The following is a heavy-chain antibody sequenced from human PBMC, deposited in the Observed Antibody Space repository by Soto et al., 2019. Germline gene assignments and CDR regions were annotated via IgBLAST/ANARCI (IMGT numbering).Heavy chain of an antibody. CDR1: GYIFTSYW. V-gene: IGHV5-51*01. CDR3: VRQGYCSGGRCYAVPVNGMDV. J-gene: IGHJ6*02. D-gene: IGHD2-15*01. CDR2: IYPGDSGT. Sequence: GESLKISCKGSGYIFTSYWIGWVRQMPGKGLEWMGIIYPGDSGTRYSPSFQGQVTISADKSISTAYLQWSSLKASDTAMYYCVRQGYCSGGRCYAVPVNGMDVWGQGPTVTVSS.